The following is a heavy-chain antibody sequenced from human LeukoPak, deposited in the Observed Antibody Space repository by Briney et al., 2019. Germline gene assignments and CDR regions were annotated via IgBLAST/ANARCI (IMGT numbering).Heavy chain of an antibody. CDR2: IKQDGSEK. D-gene: IGHD6-19*01. J-gene: IGHJ4*02. CDR3: ARAISSGWYHFDY. CDR1: GFTFSSYW. V-gene: IGHV3-7*04. Sequence: GGSLRLSCAASGFTFSSYWMSWVRQAPGKGLEWVANIKQDGSEKYYVDSVKGRFTISRDNAKNSLYLQMNSLRAEDTAVYYCARAISSGWYHFDYWGQGTLVTVSS.